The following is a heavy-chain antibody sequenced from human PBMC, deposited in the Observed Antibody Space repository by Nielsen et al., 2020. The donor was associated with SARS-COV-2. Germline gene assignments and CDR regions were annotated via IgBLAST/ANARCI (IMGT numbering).Heavy chain of an antibody. J-gene: IGHJ5*02. Sequence: GESLKISCAASGFTFSSYSMNWVRQAPGKGLEWVSYISSSSSTIYYADSVKGRFTISRDNAKNSLYLQMNSLRAEDTAVYYCARDLGGNYGSGSYRLHNWFDPWGQGTLVTVSS. D-gene: IGHD3-10*01. CDR2: ISSSSSTI. CDR3: ARDLGGNYGSGSYRLHNWFDP. V-gene: IGHV3-48*01. CDR1: GFTFSSYS.